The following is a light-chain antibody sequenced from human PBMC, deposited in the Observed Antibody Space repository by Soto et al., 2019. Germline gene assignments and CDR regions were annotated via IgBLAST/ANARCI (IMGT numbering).Light chain of an antibody. J-gene: IGKJ4*01. V-gene: IGKV3D-15*01. Sequence: EIVITHSPSPRSVSTGERATLSCRASQSVSSNLAWYQQKPSHAPTLLIYGASTRATGIPARFSGGGSGTEDTIPIISLLPEEFAAYYYRQYYNSSPLIFGGGTKVDI. CDR2: GAS. CDR3: RQYYNSSPLI. CDR1: QSVSSN.